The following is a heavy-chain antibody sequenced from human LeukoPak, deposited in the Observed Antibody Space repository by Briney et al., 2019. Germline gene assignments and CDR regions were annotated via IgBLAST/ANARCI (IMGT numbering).Heavy chain of an antibody. J-gene: IGHJ6*03. CDR1: GFTFSSYG. Sequence: PGGSLRLSCAASGFTFSSYGMHWVRQAPGKGLEWVAFIRYDGSNKYYADSVKGRFTISRDNSKNTLYLQMNSLRAEDTAVYYCAKDGGVYDILTGYSRTYYYYYMDVWGKGTTVTISS. V-gene: IGHV3-30*02. CDR3: AKDGGVYDILTGYSRTYYYYYMDV. D-gene: IGHD3-9*01. CDR2: IRYDGSNK.